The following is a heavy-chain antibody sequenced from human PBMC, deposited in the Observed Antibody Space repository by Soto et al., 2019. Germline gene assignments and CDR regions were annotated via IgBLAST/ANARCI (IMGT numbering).Heavy chain of an antibody. CDR1: GGSITGFY. J-gene: IGHJ4*02. V-gene: IGHV4-4*07. D-gene: IGHD1-7*01. Sequence: SETLSLTCTVSGGSITGFYWSWIRQSAGKGLEWMGRILTNESTKYNPSLESRVSMSIDMSKNQFSLKLRSVTAADTAVYYSAREEHELSPPGFDYWGQGTLVTVSS. CDR3: AREEHELSPPGFDY. CDR2: ILTNEST.